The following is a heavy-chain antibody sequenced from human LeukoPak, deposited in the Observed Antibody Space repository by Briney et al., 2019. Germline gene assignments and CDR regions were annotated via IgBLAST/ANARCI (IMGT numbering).Heavy chain of an antibody. J-gene: IGHJ4*02. D-gene: IGHD3-22*01. CDR1: GYTFSRYG. CDR2: ISAYNGNT. CDR3: AREKDYDSSGYYYY. Sequence: ASVKVSCKASGYTFSRYGISWVRQAPGQGLEWMGWISAYNGNTDYAQKFQGRVTMTRDMSTSTVYMELSSLRSEDTAVYYCAREKDYDSSGYYYYWGQGTLVTVSS. V-gene: IGHV1-18*01.